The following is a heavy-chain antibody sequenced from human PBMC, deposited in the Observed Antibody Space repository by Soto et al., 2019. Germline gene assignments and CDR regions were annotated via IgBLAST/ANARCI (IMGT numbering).Heavy chain of an antibody. CDR3: ARGYFWSGYYLDY. D-gene: IGHD3-3*01. CDR2: INHSGST. CDR1: GGSFSGYY. Sequence: SETLSLTCAVYGGSFSGYYWSWIRQPPGKGLEWIGEINHSGSTNYNPSLKSRVTISVDTSKNQFSLKLSSVTAADTAVYYCARGYFWSGYYLDYWGQGTLVTVSS. V-gene: IGHV4-34*01. J-gene: IGHJ4*02.